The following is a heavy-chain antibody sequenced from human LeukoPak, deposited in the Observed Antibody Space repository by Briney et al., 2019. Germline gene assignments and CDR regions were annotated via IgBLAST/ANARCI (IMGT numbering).Heavy chain of an antibody. CDR1: GFGFSGYC. J-gene: IGHJ3*01. V-gene: IGHV5-51*01. D-gene: IGHD4-17*01. CDR3: AAGHDYGDYVNAFHL. Sequence: GESLKISCKASGFGFSGYCIGWVRQVPGKGLGWMGILYPDESNAIYSPSFQGQVTMSVDKSIDTAYLQWSSLKASDTAMYYCAAGHDYGDYVNAFHLWGQGTMVSVSS. CDR2: LYPDESNA.